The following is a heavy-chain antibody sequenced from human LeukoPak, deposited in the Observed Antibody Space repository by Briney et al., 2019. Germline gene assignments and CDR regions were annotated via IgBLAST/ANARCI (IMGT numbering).Heavy chain of an antibody. V-gene: IGHV4-59*01. CDR1: GGSISPYF. Sequence: SQTLSLTCTVSGGSISPYFWSWIRQPPGKGLEWIGYISYTGSTNYNPSLKSRVTISVDTSKNQFSLQLTSVTAADTAVYYCARDDYRGVTNFDPWGQGTLVTVSS. CDR3: ARDDYRGVTNFDP. J-gene: IGHJ5*02. CDR2: ISYTGST. D-gene: IGHD3-10*01.